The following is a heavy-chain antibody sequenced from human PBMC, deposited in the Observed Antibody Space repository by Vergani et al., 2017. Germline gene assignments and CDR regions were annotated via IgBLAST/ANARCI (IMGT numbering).Heavy chain of an antibody. Sequence: QVQLQESGPGLVTPSQTLSLTCSVSGGSFSSDNVYWTWIRQPAGKGLEWIGRIHTNGVIHYNPSLNSRATISVDTSRNQISLKLTSVTATDTAIYFCARGNPYVDFDIWGQGTMITVSS. CDR1: GGSFSSDNVY. D-gene: IGHD3-16*01. CDR3: ARGNPYVDFDI. V-gene: IGHV4-61*02. CDR2: IHTNGVI. J-gene: IGHJ3*02.